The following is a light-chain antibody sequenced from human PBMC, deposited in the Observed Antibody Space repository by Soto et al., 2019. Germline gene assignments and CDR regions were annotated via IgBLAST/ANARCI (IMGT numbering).Light chain of an antibody. CDR3: QQYGRSPT. Sequence: EIVLTQSPGTLSLSPGERGTLSCRASQSVSSSNLAWYQRKPGQAPRLLIYAASSRATGIPDRFSGSGSGTDFTLTISRLEREDFAVYYCQQYGRSPTFGQGTKVEIK. J-gene: IGKJ1*01. CDR1: QSVSSSN. CDR2: AAS. V-gene: IGKV3-20*01.